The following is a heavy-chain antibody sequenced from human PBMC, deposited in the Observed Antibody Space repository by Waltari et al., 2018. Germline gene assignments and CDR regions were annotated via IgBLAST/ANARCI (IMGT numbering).Heavy chain of an antibody. V-gene: IGHV4-59*11. CDR3: ARAPMVQGPNEGYFQH. D-gene: IGHD3-10*01. CDR1: GGSISSHY. CDR2: IYYSGST. Sequence: QVQLQESGPGLVKPSETLSLTCTVSGGSISSHYWSWIRQPPGKGLEWIGYIYYSGSTNYNPALQSRVTISVYTSKNQFSLKLSSVTAADTAVYYCARAPMVQGPNEGYFQHWGQGTLVTVSS. J-gene: IGHJ1*01.